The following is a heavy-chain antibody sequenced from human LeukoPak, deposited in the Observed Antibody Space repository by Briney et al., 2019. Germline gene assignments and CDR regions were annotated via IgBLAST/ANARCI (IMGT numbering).Heavy chain of an antibody. D-gene: IGHD7-27*01. V-gene: IGHV3-15*01. CDR2: SRRETEGGTT. CDR1: GFTFWNVW. CDR3: TTDSNWGFFD. Sequence: RGSLRLSCAASGFTFWNVWMSWVRQAPGKGLEWVARSRRETEGGTTDYNASVKGRFTISRDDSKNTLYLQMNSLKDEDTAVYYCTTDSNWGFFDWGQGTLVTVSS. J-gene: IGHJ4*02.